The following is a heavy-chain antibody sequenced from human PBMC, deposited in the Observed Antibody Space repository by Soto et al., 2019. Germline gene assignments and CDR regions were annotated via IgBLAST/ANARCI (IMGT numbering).Heavy chain of an antibody. CDR1: GFIFSSYA. CDR3: AKWSGSGSFYNTPFAS. D-gene: IGHD3-10*01. Sequence: QVQLMESGGGVVQPGRSLRLSCAASGFIFSSYAMHWVRQSPGKGLEWVAVISYDGTNKYYADSVKGRFTISRDNSKNPLYRQMNTLRIDDTAVYHCAKWSGSGSFYNTPFASWGQGTLVSVSS. CDR2: ISYDGTNK. V-gene: IGHV3-30*18. J-gene: IGHJ4*02.